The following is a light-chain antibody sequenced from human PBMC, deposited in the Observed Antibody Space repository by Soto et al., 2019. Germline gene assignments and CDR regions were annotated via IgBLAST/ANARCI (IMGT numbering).Light chain of an antibody. CDR2: EVN. CDR3: CSFTNSGTRI. V-gene: IGLV2-14*01. CDR1: SSDVGAQNY. J-gene: IGLJ2*01. Sequence: QSVLTQPTSVSGSTGQSITISCTGTSSDVGAQNYISWYQQHPDRAPKVLIFEVNNRPSGVSDRFSASKSGNTAFLTISGLQPEDEADYYCCSFTNSGTRIFGGGTKLTVL.